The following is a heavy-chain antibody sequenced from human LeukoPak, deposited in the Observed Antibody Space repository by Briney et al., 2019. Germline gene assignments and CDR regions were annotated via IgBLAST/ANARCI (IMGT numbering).Heavy chain of an antibody. D-gene: IGHD2-15*01. Sequence: ASVKVSCKASGGTFSSYAISWVRQAPGQGLEWMGRIIPILGIANYAQKFQGRVTITADKSTSTAYVELSSLRSEDTAVYYCARVRSSGESPDYWGQGTLVTVSS. V-gene: IGHV1-69*04. CDR3: ARVRSSGESPDY. CDR1: GGTFSSYA. CDR2: IIPILGIA. J-gene: IGHJ4*02.